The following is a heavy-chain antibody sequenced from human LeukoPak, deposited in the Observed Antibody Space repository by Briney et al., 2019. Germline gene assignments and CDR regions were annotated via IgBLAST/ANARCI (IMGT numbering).Heavy chain of an antibody. CDR3: AGSAAGPRGNY. Sequence: PGGSLRLSCEASGFTFSSYWMSWVRQAPGKGLEWVSSISSSSSYIYYADSVKGRFTISRDNAKNSLYLQMNSLRAEDTAVYYCAGSAAGPRGNYWGQGTLVTVSS. D-gene: IGHD6-13*01. V-gene: IGHV3-21*01. CDR2: ISSSSSYI. J-gene: IGHJ4*02. CDR1: GFTFSSYW.